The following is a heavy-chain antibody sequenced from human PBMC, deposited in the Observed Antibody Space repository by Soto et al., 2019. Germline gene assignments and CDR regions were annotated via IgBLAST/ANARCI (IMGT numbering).Heavy chain of an antibody. Sequence: ETLSLTCTVSGGPINGYYWSWIRQPPGKGLERIGYISYSGSTNYNPSLKSRVTISVDTSKNQFSLKLSSVTAADTAVYYCARDWGGGTFDYWGQGTLVTVSS. J-gene: IGHJ4*02. CDR1: GGPINGYY. CDR2: ISYSGST. V-gene: IGHV4-59*01. D-gene: IGHD3-16*01. CDR3: ARDWGGGTFDY.